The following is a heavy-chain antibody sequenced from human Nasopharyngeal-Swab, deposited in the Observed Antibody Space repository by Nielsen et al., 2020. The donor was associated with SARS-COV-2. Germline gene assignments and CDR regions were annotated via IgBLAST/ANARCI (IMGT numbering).Heavy chain of an antibody. D-gene: IGHD1-26*01. J-gene: IGHJ5*02. CDR3: ATGTVVGATGWFDP. CDR2: FDPEDGET. Sequence: WVRQAPGQGLEWMGGFDPEDGETIYAQKFQGRVIMTEDTSTGTAYMELSSLRSEDTAVYYCATGTVVGATGWFDPWGQGTLVIVSS. V-gene: IGHV1-24*01.